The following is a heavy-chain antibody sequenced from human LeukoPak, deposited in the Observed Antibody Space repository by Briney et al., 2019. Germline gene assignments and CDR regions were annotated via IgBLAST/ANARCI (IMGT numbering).Heavy chain of an antibody. D-gene: IGHD5-24*01. V-gene: IGHV4-34*01. CDR1: GGSFSGYY. J-gene: IGHJ4*02. Sequence: SETLSLTCVVYGGSFSGYYWSGIRQPPGKGREGIGEINHSGSTNYNPPLKSRVNISVDTSKKQFSLKLSSVTAADTAVYYCARENVEMATQYYFDYWGQGTLVTVSS. CDR2: INHSGST. CDR3: ARENVEMATQYYFDY.